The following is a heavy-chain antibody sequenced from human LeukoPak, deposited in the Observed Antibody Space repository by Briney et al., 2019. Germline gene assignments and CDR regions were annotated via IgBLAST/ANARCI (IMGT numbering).Heavy chain of an antibody. D-gene: IGHD5-12*01. J-gene: IGHJ4*02. CDR2: ISGYNGNT. CDR3: ARSSLGTITAGPFDY. V-gene: IGHV1-18*01. Sequence: GASVKVSCKASGYIFSSYGIAWVRQAPGQGLEWMGWISGYNGNTNYAQKLQGRVSMTTDTSTTTAYMELRSLTSDDTALFYCARSSLGTITAGPFDYWGQGTLVTVSS. CDR1: GYIFSSYG.